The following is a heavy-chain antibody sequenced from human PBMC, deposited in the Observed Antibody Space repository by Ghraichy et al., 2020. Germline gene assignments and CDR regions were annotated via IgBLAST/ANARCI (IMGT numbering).Heavy chain of an antibody. V-gene: IGHV2-5*01. J-gene: IGHJ6*02. CDR3: AHRRSHPHYSNYVYYYYGMDV. D-gene: IGHD4-11*01. Sequence: SGPTLVKPTQTLTLTCTFSGFSLSTSGVGVGWIRQPPGKALEWLALIYWNDDKRYSPSLKSRLTITKDTSKNQVVLTMTNMDPVDTATYYCAHRRSHPHYSNYVYYYYGMDVWGQGTTVTVSS. CDR2: IYWNDDK. CDR1: GFSLSTSGVG.